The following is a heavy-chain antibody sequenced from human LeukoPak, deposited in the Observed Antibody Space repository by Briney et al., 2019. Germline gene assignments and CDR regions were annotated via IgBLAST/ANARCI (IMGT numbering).Heavy chain of an antibody. CDR3: ARKSIAARYYYYYYMDV. CDR1: GFTFSSYW. V-gene: IGHV3-7*01. J-gene: IGHJ6*03. D-gene: IGHD6-6*01. Sequence: GGSLRLSCAASGFTFSSYWMSWVRQAPGKGLEWVADIKHDEIETYYVDSVKGRFTISRDNAKNSLYLQMNSLRAEDTAVYYCARKSIAARYYYYYYMDVWCKGTTVTVSS. CDR2: IKHDEIET.